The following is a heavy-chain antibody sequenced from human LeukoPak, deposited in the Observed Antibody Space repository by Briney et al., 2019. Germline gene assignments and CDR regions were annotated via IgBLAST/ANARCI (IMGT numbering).Heavy chain of an antibody. CDR1: GFTFSSYS. J-gene: IGHJ4*02. V-gene: IGHV3-48*01. Sequence: GGSLRLSCAASGFTFSSYSMNWVRQAPGKGLEWVSYISSSSSTIYYADSVKGRFTISRGNAKNSLYLQMNSLRAEDTAVYYCARDRAPDRVGAIGYWGQGTLVTVSS. D-gene: IGHD1-26*01. CDR3: ARDRAPDRVGAIGY. CDR2: ISSSSSTI.